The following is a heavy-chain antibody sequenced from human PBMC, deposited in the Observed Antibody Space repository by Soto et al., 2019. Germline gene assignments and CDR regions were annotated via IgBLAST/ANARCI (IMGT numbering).Heavy chain of an antibody. CDR1: GGTFNNYA. Sequence: QAQLVQSGAEVKESGSSVKVSCKAPGGTFNNYAFSWVRQAPGLGLEWMGGIIPIFGTANYGQKFQDTLTITADESTRTVYMEVSSLRSEDTAVYYCASPSRFFRTEGWSRSYFDYWGQGNLVTVSS. CDR3: ASPSRFFRTEGWSRSYFDY. CDR2: IIPIFGTA. V-gene: IGHV1-69*01. D-gene: IGHD2-15*01. J-gene: IGHJ4*02.